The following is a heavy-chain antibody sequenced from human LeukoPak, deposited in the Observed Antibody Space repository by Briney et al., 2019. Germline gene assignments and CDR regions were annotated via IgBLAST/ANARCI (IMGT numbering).Heavy chain of an antibody. V-gene: IGHV3-11*05. CDR3: ARGRLAAGGFDP. Sequence: PGGSLRLSCAASGFTFSDYYMTWIRQAPGKGLEWLSYISTSGSSTNYADSVKGRFTISRDNAENSLYLQMNSLRAEDTAMYYCARGRLAAGGFDPWGQGTLVTVSS. CDR1: GFTFSDYY. D-gene: IGHD3-10*01. J-gene: IGHJ5*02. CDR2: ISTSGSST.